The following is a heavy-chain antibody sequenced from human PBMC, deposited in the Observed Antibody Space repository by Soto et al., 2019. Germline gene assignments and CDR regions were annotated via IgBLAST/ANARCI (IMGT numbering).Heavy chain of an antibody. Sequence: PSETLSLTCAVSGGSISSGGYSCNWIRQPPGKGLEWIGYIYHSGSTYYNPSLKSRVTISVDRSKNQFSLKLSSVTAADTAVHYCARGMTTVTTFDYWGQGTLVTVSS. CDR1: GGSISSGGYS. V-gene: IGHV4-30-2*01. J-gene: IGHJ4*02. CDR3: ARGMTTVTTFDY. D-gene: IGHD4-17*01. CDR2: IYHSGST.